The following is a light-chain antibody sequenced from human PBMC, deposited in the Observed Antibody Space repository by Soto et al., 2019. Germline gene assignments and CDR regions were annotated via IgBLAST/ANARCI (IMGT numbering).Light chain of an antibody. CDR2: AAT. CDR3: LRVCSTPGT. CDR1: QSIDTY. Sequence: DIQMTQSPSSLSASVGERVTITCRASQSIDTYLNWYQLKPGKAPNLLIYAATRLHTGVPSRFSGSGSGTGFTLSIINLQPEDFATYYCLRVCSTPGTFGQGTKV. J-gene: IGKJ1*01. V-gene: IGKV1-39*01.